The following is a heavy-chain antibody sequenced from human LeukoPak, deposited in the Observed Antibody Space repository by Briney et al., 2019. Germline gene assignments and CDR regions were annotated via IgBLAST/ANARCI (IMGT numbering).Heavy chain of an antibody. D-gene: IGHD1-26*01. CDR1: GLDFSRFE. CDR3: ARSSYFDY. CDR2: ISSSGRPI. V-gene: IGHV3-48*03. Sequence: GGALPLSSAAPGLDFSRFEMKWVRQAPGQGLEWVSYISSSGRPIYSADSVKGRFTISRDNAKNSLYLQMNSLRAEDTAVYYCARSSYFDYWGQGTLVAVSS. J-gene: IGHJ4*02.